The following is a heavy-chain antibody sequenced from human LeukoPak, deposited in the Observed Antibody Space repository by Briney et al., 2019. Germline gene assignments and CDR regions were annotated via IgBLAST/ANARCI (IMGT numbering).Heavy chain of an antibody. J-gene: IGHJ4*02. CDR1: GYTFTNYY. Sequence: ASVKVSCTASGYTFTNYYLHWVRQAPGQGLEWMGIITPSGGITSYAQKFQGRVTMTGDTSISTAYMELSSLTSDDTAVYYCARGVNDGFPYYFDYWGQGTLVTVSS. D-gene: IGHD3-10*01. V-gene: IGHV1-46*01. CDR3: ARGVNDGFPYYFDY. CDR2: ITPSGGIT.